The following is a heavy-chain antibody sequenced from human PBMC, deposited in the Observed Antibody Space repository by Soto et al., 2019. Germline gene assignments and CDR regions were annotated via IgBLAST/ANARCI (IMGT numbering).Heavy chain of an antibody. J-gene: IGHJ4*02. CDR3: ATDHDYMSGTYYFDY. V-gene: IGHV1-24*01. CDR1: GYTHTEIS. CDR2: FDPEDGET. D-gene: IGHD4-4*01. Sequence: SVKVSSTVCGYTHTEISRHWVRHAPGKGLEWMGGFDPEDGETIYAQKFQGRVTMTEDTSTDTAYMELSSLRSEDTAVYYCATDHDYMSGTYYFDYCGQGTLVTVSS.